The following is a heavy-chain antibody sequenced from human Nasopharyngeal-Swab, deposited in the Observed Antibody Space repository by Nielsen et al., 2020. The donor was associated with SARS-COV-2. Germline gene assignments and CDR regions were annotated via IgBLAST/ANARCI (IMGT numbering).Heavy chain of an antibody. CDR3: AREGRYPRYYYYGMDV. D-gene: IGHD1-26*01. J-gene: IGHJ6*02. V-gene: IGHV7-4-1*02. Sequence: WVRQAPGQGLEWMGWINTNTGNPTYAQGFTGRFVFSLDTSVSTAYLQISSLKAEDTAVCYCAREGRYPRYYYYGMDVWGQGTTVTVSS. CDR2: INTNTGNP.